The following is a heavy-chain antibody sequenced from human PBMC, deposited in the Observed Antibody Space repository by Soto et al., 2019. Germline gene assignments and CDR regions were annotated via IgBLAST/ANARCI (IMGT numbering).Heavy chain of an antibody. Sequence: PSETLSLTCTVSGGSISSGGYYWSWIRQHPGKGLEWIGYIYYSGSTFYNPSLKSRVTISVDTSKNQFSLKLSSVTAADTAVFYCVVVRVGYGMDVWGQGTTVTSP. J-gene: IGHJ6*02. D-gene: IGHD3-10*01. CDR2: IYYSGST. CDR3: VVVRVGYGMDV. V-gene: IGHV4-31*03. CDR1: GGSISSGGYY.